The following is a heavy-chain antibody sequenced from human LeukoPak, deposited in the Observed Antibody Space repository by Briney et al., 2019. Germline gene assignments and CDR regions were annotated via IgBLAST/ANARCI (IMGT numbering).Heavy chain of an antibody. CDR1: GFTFSSYG. D-gene: IGHD3-22*01. Sequence: PGGSLRLSCAASGFTFSSYGMHWVRQAPGKGLEWVAVISYDGSNKYYADSVKGRFTISRDNSKNTLYLQMNSLRAEDAAVYYCAKGALDVERDSSGADYWGQGTLVTVSS. CDR2: ISYDGSNK. V-gene: IGHV3-30*18. CDR3: AKGALDVERDSSGADY. J-gene: IGHJ4*02.